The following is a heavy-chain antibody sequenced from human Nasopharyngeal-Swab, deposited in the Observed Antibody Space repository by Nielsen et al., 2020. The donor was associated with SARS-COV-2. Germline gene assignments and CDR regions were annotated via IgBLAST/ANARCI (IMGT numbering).Heavy chain of an antibody. D-gene: IGHD6-19*01. J-gene: IGHJ4*02. CDR3: ARVPAVAASRIDY. V-gene: IGHV1-3*01. Sequence: ASVKVSCKASGYTLSTYAMYWVRQAPGQRPEFMGWINAGKGNIIYSQKFQGRVRISRDTSANTVYMELNRLRSADTAVYYCARVPAVAASRIDYWGQGTLVTVSS. CDR1: GYTLSTYA. CDR2: INAGKGNI.